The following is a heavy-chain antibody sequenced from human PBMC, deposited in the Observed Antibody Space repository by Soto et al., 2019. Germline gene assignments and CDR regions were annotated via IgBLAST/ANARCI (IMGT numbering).Heavy chain of an antibody. CDR3: ARGRYCSSTSCGGMDV. D-gene: IGHD2-2*01. CDR2: ISGSGGDP. J-gene: IGHJ6*02. Sequence: EVQLLESGGGLVQPGGSLRLSCAASGFTFSSYAMSWVRQAPGKGLEWVSAISGSGGDPYYPGSVKGRFTISRENAKNSLYLQMNSLRAGDTAVYYCARGRYCSSTSCGGMDVWGQGTTVTVSS. V-gene: IGHV3-23*01. CDR1: GFTFSSYA.